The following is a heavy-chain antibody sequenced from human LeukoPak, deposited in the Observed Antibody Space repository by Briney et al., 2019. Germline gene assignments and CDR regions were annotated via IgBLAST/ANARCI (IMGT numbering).Heavy chain of an antibody. Sequence: SETLSLTCTVSGGSLSNYYWSWVRQPAGKGLEWIGRIYSSESPNYNPSLKSRVTMSVDTSKNQFSLKLSSVTAADTAVYYCVKEYNSSWDFDYWGQGTLVTVSS. CDR3: VKEYNSSWDFDY. CDR1: GGSLSNYY. CDR2: IYSSESP. V-gene: IGHV4-4*07. D-gene: IGHD6-13*01. J-gene: IGHJ4*02.